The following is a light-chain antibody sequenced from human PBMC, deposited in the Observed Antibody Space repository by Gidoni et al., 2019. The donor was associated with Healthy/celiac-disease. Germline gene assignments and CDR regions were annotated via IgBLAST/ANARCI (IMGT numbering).Light chain of an antibody. Sequence: IGLTQSPGTLSLSPGERATLSCRASQTVTNRHLAWYQQKPGQAPGLLIYGASTRATGIPYWFSGSGSGTDFALTISCLEPEDFAVYYCQHYGSSSETFGQGTQVEIK. CDR1: QTVTNRH. J-gene: IGKJ1*01. CDR3: QHYGSSSET. CDR2: GAS. V-gene: IGKV3-20*01.